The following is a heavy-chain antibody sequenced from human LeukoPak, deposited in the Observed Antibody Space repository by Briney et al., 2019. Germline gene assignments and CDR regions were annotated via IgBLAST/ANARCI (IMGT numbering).Heavy chain of an antibody. V-gene: IGHV3-33*03. CDR1: GFTFSSYG. CDR3: AKDSVGWLPPHYFDY. D-gene: IGHD3/OR15-3a*01. J-gene: IGHJ4*02. CDR2: IWYDGSNK. Sequence: GGSLRLSCAASGFTFSSYGMHWVRQAPGKGLEWVAVIWYDGSNKYYADSVKGRFTISRDNAKNSLYLQMNSLRAEDTALYYCAKDSVGWLPPHYFDYWGQGTLVTVSS.